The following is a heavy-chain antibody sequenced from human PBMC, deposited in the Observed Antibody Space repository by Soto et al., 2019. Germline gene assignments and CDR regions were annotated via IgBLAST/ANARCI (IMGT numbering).Heavy chain of an antibody. CDR2: ISYDGSDK. Sequence: GGSLRLSCAASGFTFNNYGMHWVRQAPGKGLEWVAIISYDGSDKSYADSVKGRFTISRDNSKNTLYLQMNSLRAEDTAVYYCAKARAQYYDFWSGYPVDYWGQGTLVTVSS. CDR3: AKARAQYYDFWSGYPVDY. J-gene: IGHJ4*02. V-gene: IGHV3-30*18. D-gene: IGHD3-3*01. CDR1: GFTFNNYG.